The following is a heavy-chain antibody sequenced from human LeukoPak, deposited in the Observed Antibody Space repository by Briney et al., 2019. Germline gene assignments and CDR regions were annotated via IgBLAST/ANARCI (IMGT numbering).Heavy chain of an antibody. CDR3: ARDYYDILTGYQEVIDY. J-gene: IGHJ4*02. D-gene: IGHD3-9*01. Sequence: PGRSLRLSCAASGFTFSSYAMHWVRQAPGKGLEWVAVISYDGSNKYYADSVKGRFTISRDNSKNTLYLQMNSLRAEDTAVYYCARDYYDILTGYQEVIDYWGQGTLVTVSS. V-gene: IGHV3-30*04. CDR2: ISYDGSNK. CDR1: GFTFSSYA.